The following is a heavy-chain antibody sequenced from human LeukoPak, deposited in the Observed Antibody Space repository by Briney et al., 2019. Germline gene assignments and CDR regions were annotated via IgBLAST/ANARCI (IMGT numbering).Heavy chain of an antibody. CDR3: AKDLLPDDSSGYYYFGMDV. Sequence: GGSLRLSCAASGFTFSSYGMHWVRQAPGKGLEWVAVISYDGSNKYYADSVKGRFTISRDNSKNTLYLQVNSLRAEDTAVYYCAKDLLPDDSSGYYYFGMDVWGQGTTVTVSS. D-gene: IGHD3-22*01. CDR1: GFTFSSYG. V-gene: IGHV3-30*18. J-gene: IGHJ6*02. CDR2: ISYDGSNK.